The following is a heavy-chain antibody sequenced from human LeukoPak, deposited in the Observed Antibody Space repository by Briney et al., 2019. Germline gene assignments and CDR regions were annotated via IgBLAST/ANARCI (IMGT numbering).Heavy chain of an antibody. CDR1: GFTFSSYW. Sequence: GGSLRLSCAASGFTFSSYWMHWVRQAPGEGLVWVSRINSDRSSTRYADSVKRRFTIYRDNAKNTVYLQMSRLRAEDTAVYYCARASGYDLRLYYFDYWGQGTLVTVSS. D-gene: IGHD5-12*01. V-gene: IGHV3-74*01. J-gene: IGHJ4*02. CDR2: INSDRSST. CDR3: ARASGYDLRLYYFDY.